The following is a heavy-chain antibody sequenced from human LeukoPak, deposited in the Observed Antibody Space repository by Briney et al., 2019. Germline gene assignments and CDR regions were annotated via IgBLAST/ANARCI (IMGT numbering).Heavy chain of an antibody. D-gene: IGHD6-13*01. Sequence: VASVTVSCTASGYTFTGYYMHWVRQAPGQGLEWMGRINPNSGGTNYAQKFQGRVTMTRDTSISTAYMELSRLRSDDTAVYYCARDLSSIAAAGNNWFDPWGQGTLVTVSS. J-gene: IGHJ5*02. CDR3: ARDLSSIAAAGNNWFDP. V-gene: IGHV1-2*06. CDR2: INPNSGGT. CDR1: GYTFTGYY.